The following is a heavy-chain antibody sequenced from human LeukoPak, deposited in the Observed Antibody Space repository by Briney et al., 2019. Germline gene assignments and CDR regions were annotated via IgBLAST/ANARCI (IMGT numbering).Heavy chain of an antibody. J-gene: IGHJ4*02. V-gene: IGHV3-11*01. CDR3: AKVGGVCSFPPPMVCDY. CDR1: GFTFSDYY. Sequence: GGSLRLSCAASGFTFSDYYMSWIRQAPGKGLEWVSYITSSSSIIYYADSVKGRFTISRDNAKNSLYLQMDSLRAEDTAVYYCAKVGGVCSFPPPMVCDYWGQGTLVTVSS. D-gene: IGHD2-8*01. CDR2: ITSSSSII.